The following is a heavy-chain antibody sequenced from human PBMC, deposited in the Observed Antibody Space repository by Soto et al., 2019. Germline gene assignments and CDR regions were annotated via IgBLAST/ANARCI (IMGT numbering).Heavy chain of an antibody. J-gene: IGHJ4*02. D-gene: IGHD3-10*01. Sequence: QVQLVESGGGVVQPGRSLRLSCAASGFTFSSYGMHWVRQAPGKGLEWVAVIWYDGSNKYYADSVKGRFTISRDNSKKRVYWQKTRRGAGATGVFCGGGGGGSGYWGQGTLVTVSS. V-gene: IGHV3-33*01. CDR1: GFTFSSYG. CDR3: GGGGGSGY. CDR2: IWYDGSNK.